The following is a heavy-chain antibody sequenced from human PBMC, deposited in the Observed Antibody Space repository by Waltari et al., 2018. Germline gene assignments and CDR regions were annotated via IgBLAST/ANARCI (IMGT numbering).Heavy chain of an antibody. V-gene: IGHV1-46*01. CDR2: INPSGGST. CDR1: GYTFTSYY. D-gene: IGHD3-22*01. J-gene: IGHJ3*02. Sequence: QVQLVQSGAEVKKPGASVKVSCKASGYTFTSYYMHWVRQAPGQGLEWIGIINPSGGSTSYAQKFQGRVTMTRDTSTSTVYMELSSLRSEDTAVYYCARVGYYYDSSGYPPDAFDIWGQGTMVTVSS. CDR3: ARVGYYYDSSGYPPDAFDI.